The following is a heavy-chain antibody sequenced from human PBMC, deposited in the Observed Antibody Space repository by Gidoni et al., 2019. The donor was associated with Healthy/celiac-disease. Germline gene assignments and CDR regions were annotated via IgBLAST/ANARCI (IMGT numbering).Heavy chain of an antibody. CDR1: GITLSSYS. D-gene: IGHD5-18*01. Sequence: EEQRVESGGGRVKHGGPLRLAWAASGITLSSYSMNWVRQAPGKGLEWVSSIISRSSYIYYADSVKGRFTISRDNAKNSLYLQMSSLRADDTAVYYCARADTALGDYFDYWGQGTLVTVSS. J-gene: IGHJ4*02. CDR2: IISRSSYI. CDR3: ARADTALGDYFDY. V-gene: IGHV3-21*01.